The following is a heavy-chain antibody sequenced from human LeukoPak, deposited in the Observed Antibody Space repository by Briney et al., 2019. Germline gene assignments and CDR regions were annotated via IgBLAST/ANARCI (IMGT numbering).Heavy chain of an antibody. Sequence: ASVKVSCKVSGYTLTELSIHWVRQAPGKGLEWMGGFDPEDGETVYPQKFQGRVTMTEDTSTNTAYMDLSGLRSEDTAVYYCAHRGSWNPLREEAFEIWGQGTMVTVSS. D-gene: IGHD3-10*01. CDR1: GYTLTELS. CDR3: AHRGSWNPLREEAFEI. V-gene: IGHV1-24*01. CDR2: FDPEDGET. J-gene: IGHJ3*02.